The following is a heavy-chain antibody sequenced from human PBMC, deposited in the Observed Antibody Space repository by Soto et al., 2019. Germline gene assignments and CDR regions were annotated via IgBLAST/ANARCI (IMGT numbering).Heavy chain of an antibody. D-gene: IGHD4-4*01. J-gene: IGHJ5*02. CDR2: ISYDGSKK. CDR1: GFRFSSCD. V-gene: IGHV3-33*01. CDR3: ARDRGTTVLASVVDL. Sequence: QVQLVESGGGVVQPGRSLRLSCAASGFRFSSCDMHWVRQAPGKGLEWVTLISYDGSKKYTAESVKGRFTISRDNSQNTLYLQMNSLGAEYTAVYDCARDRGTTVLASVVDLWGQGTLVTVSS.